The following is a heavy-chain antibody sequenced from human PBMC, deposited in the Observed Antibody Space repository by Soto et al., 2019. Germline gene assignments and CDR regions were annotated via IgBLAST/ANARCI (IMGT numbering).Heavy chain of an antibody. D-gene: IGHD3-3*01. Sequence: SETLSLTCTVSGGSISSYYWSWIRQPPGKGLEWIGYIYYSGSTNYNPSLKSRFTISVDTSKNHFSLKLSSVTAADTAVYYCARERNRMQTYYHFWSGYYSHGMDVWGQGTTVTVSS. CDR2: IYYSGST. CDR3: ARERNRMQTYYHFWSGYYSHGMDV. V-gene: IGHV4-59*01. J-gene: IGHJ6*02. CDR1: GGSISSYY.